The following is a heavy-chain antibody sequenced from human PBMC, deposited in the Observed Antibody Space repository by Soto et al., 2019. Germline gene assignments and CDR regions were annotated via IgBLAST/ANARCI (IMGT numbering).Heavy chain of an antibody. V-gene: IGHV3-23*01. CDR1: GFTFSSYA. J-gene: IGHJ6*02. CDR3: AKGVGYSSSWYXHYYYYGMDV. Sequence: PXGSLRLSCAASGFTFSSYAMSWVRQAPGKGLEWVSAISGSGGSTYYADSVKGRFTISRDNSKNTLYLQMDSLRAEDTAVYYCAKGVGYSSSWYXHYYYYGMDVWGQGTTVTVS. CDR2: ISGSGGST. D-gene: IGHD6-13*01.